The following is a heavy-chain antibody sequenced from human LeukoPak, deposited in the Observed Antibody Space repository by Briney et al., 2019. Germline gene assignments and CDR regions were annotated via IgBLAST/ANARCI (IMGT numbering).Heavy chain of an antibody. CDR2: ISSSGSTI. CDR1: GFTFSDYY. D-gene: IGHD4-11*01. V-gene: IGHV3-11*01. Sequence: GGSLRLSCAASGFTFSDYYMSWIRQAPGKGLEWVSYISSSGSTIYYADSVKGRFTISRDNAKNSLYLQMNSLRAEDTAVYYCARERLPFASYYGMDVWGQGTTVTVSS. J-gene: IGHJ6*02. CDR3: ARERLPFASYYGMDV.